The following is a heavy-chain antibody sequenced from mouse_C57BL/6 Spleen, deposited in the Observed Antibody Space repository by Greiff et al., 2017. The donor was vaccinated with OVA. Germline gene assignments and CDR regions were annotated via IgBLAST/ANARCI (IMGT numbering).Heavy chain of an antibody. D-gene: IGHD1-1*01. CDR2: ILPGSGST. CDR3: AREILRYPFAY. J-gene: IGHJ3*01. CDR1: GYTFTGYW. V-gene: IGHV1-9*01. Sequence: VKLQQSGAELMKPGASVKLSCKASGYTFTGYWIEWVKQRPGHGLEWIGEILPGSGSTNYNEKFKCKATFTADKSSNTAYMQLSSLTTEDSAIYYCAREILRYPFAYWGQGTLVTVSA.